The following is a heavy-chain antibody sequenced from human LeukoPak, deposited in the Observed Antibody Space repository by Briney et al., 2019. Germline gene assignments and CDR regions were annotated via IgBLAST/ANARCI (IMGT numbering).Heavy chain of an antibody. Sequence: ASVKVSCKASGYTFTSYGISWVRQAPGQGLEWMGWITTYNGNAIYTQKLQGRVTMTIDTSASTAYMELSNLRSEDTAVYYCARGAPIRVAVAATFDPWGQGTLVTVPS. CDR2: ITTYNGNA. D-gene: IGHD6-19*01. V-gene: IGHV1-18*01. J-gene: IGHJ5*02. CDR1: GYTFTSYG. CDR3: ARGAPIRVAVAATFDP.